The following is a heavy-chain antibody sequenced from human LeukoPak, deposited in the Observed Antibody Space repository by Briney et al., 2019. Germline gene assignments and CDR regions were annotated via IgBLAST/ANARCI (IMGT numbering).Heavy chain of an antibody. D-gene: IGHD4/OR15-4a*01. CDR3: ARRAGAYSHPYDY. CDR2: MKQDGSEK. Sequence: GGSLRLSCAASGFTFRSYWMTWVRQAPGKGLDWVASMKQDGSEKYYVDSVKGRFTISRDNAKNSLYLQMNSLRAEDTAVYYCARRAGAYSHPYDYWGQGTLVTVSS. J-gene: IGHJ4*02. V-gene: IGHV3-7*03. CDR1: GFTFRSYW.